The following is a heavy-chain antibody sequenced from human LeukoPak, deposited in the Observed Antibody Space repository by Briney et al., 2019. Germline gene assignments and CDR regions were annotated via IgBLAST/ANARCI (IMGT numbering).Heavy chain of an antibody. CDR2: IYSGGST. D-gene: IGHD6-13*01. CDR3: ARTRQISAAAFDY. Sequence: AGGSLRLSCAASGFTVSSNYMSWVRQAPGKGLEWVSVIYSGGSTYYADSVKGRFTISRDNSKNTLYLQMNSLRAEDTAVYYCARTRQISAAAFDYWGQGTLVTVSS. J-gene: IGHJ4*02. V-gene: IGHV3-66*01. CDR1: GFTVSSNY.